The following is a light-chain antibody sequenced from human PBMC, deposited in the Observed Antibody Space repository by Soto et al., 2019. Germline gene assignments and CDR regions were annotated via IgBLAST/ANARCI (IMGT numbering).Light chain of an antibody. CDR1: QSISNR. CDR2: DAS. V-gene: IGKV1-5*01. CDR3: QHYKSYSPYT. Sequence: DIQMTQSPSTLSASVGDRVTITCRASQSISNRLAWYQQKPGKAPNLLIYDASNLESGVPSRFSGSGSGAEFTLTISSLQPDDFATYYCQHYKSYSPYTFGQGTKLEIK. J-gene: IGKJ2*01.